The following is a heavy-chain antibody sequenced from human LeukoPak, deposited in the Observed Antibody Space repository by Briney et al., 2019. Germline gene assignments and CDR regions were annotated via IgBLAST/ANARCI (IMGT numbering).Heavy chain of an antibody. Sequence: SETLSLTCTVSGGSISSGGYYWSWIRQPPGKGLEWIGYIYHSGSTYYNPSLKSRVTISVDRSKNQFSLKLSSVTAADTAVYYCARVGGIAAAGTTPFDPWGQGTLVTVSS. D-gene: IGHD6-13*01. CDR3: ARVGGIAAAGTTPFDP. V-gene: IGHV4-30-2*01. J-gene: IGHJ5*02. CDR2: IYHSGST. CDR1: GGSISSGGYY.